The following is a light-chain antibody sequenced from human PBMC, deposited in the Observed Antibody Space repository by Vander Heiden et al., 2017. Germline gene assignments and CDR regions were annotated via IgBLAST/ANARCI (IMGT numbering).Light chain of an antibody. V-gene: IGKV3-20*01. Sequence: EIVLTQSPGTLSLSPGERATLSCRASQSVSSSYLAWYQQKPGQAPRLLIYGASSRATGIPDRFSGSGYGTDFTLTISRREPEDFAVYYCQQDCSEPAYTFGQGTKLEMK. CDR3: QQDCSEPAYT. J-gene: IGKJ2*01. CDR1: QSVSSSY. CDR2: GAS.